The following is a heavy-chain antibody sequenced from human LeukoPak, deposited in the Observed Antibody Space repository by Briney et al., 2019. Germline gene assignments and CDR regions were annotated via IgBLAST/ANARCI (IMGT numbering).Heavy chain of an antibody. Sequence: ASVTVSCKASGFTFTSSAVQWVRQARGQRLEWIGWIVVGSGNTNYAQKFQERVTITRDMSTSTAYMELSSLRSEDTAVYYCAADPGYGVALDYYYYAMDVWGQGTTVTVSS. V-gene: IGHV1-58*01. CDR1: GFTFTSSA. CDR2: IVVGSGNT. CDR3: AADPGYGVALDYYYYAMDV. J-gene: IGHJ6*02. D-gene: IGHD5-18*01.